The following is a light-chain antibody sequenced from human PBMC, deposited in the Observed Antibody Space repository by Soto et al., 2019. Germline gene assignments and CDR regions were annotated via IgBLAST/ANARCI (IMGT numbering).Light chain of an antibody. J-gene: IGKJ5*01. CDR2: AAS. V-gene: IGKV1-12*01. CDR1: QDIGTR. CDR3: QQGNSLSIT. Sequence: DILMTQSPSSVSASVGDRVIISCRANQDIGTRLAWYQQRPGKAPKLLIYAASSLQSGVPSRFSGSVSGTDFTLNIGGLQPEDFATYYCQQGNSLSITFGQGTRLETK.